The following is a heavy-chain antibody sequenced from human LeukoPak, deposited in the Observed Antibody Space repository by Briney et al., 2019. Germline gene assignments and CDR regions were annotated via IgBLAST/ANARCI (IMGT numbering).Heavy chain of an antibody. V-gene: IGHV3-48*03. Sequence: GGSLRLSCLASGFTFSSYEMNWVRQAPGKGLEWVSYISSSGSTIYYADSVKGRFTISRDNAKNSLYLQMNSLRAEDTAVYYCARLYDSSGYYRDYYYGMDVWGQGTTVTVSS. D-gene: IGHD3-22*01. CDR3: ARLYDSSGYYRDYYYGMDV. CDR2: ISSSGSTI. CDR1: GFTFSSYE. J-gene: IGHJ6*02.